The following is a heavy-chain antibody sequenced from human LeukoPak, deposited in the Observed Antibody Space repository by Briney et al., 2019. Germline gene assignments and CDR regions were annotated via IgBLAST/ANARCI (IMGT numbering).Heavy chain of an antibody. D-gene: IGHD6-19*01. CDR2: ITWNSDSL. CDR3: AKGNGWSYFDY. Sequence: GRSQRLSCAASGFTFDDYAMHWVRQAPGKGLEWVSGITWNSDSLGYADSVKGRFTISRDNAKNSLHLQMNSLRAEDTALYYCAKGNGWSYFDYWGQGTLVTVSS. J-gene: IGHJ4*02. V-gene: IGHV3-9*01. CDR1: GFTFDDYA.